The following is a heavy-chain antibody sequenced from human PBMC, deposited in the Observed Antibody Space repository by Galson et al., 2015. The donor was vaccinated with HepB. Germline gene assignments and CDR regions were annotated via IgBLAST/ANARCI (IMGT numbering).Heavy chain of an antibody. CDR3: ARHHPARLH. D-gene: IGHD2-2*01. J-gene: IGHJ4*02. V-gene: IGHV5-51*01. CDR2: IYPSYSDT. Sequence: GAEVKKPGESLKISCKGSKYTFTNYWIGWVRQMPGKGLEWMGIIYPSYSDTRYSPSFQGQVTISADKSISTAYLHWSSLKASDTGIYYCARHHPARLHWGQGTLVTVSS. CDR1: KYTFTNYW.